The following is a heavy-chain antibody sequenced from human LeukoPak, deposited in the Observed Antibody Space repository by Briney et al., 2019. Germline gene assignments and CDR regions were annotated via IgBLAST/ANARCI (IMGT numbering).Heavy chain of an antibody. V-gene: IGHV3-23*01. CDR3: AKRTNFNSGSHDY. J-gene: IGHJ4*02. CDR1: GFTFSSHA. CDR2: ISGSGGST. D-gene: IGHD3-10*01. Sequence: GGSLRLSCAASGFTFSSHAMSWVRQAPGKGLQWVSGISGSGGSTYYADSVKGRFTISRDNPKNTLYMQMNSLRAEDTAVYYCAKRTNFNSGSHDYWGQGTLVTVSS.